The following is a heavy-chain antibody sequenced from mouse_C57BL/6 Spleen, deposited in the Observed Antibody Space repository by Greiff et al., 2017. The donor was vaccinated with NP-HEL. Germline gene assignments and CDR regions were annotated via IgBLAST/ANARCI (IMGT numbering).Heavy chain of an antibody. CDR3: ARSQIYYYGSSYFDY. CDR1: GYTFTSYW. D-gene: IGHD1-1*01. J-gene: IGHJ2*01. Sequence: QVQLQQPGAELVRPGSSVKLSCKASGYTFTSYWMHWVKQRPIQGLEWIGNIDPSDSETHYNQKFKDKATLTVDKSSSTAYMQLSSLTSEDSAVYYCARSQIYYYGSSYFDYWGQGTTLTVSS. CDR2: IDPSDSET. V-gene: IGHV1-52*01.